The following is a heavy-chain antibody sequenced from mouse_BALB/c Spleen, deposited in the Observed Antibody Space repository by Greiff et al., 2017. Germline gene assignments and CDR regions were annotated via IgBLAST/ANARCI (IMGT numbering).Heavy chain of an antibody. J-gene: IGHJ3*01. D-gene: IGHD2-1*01. Sequence: QVQLQQPGAELVMPGASVKMSCKASGYTFTDYWMHWVKQRPGQGLEWIGAIDTSDSYTSYNQKFKGKATLTVDESSSTAYMQLSSLTSEDSAVYYCAREGNYGGAWFAYWGQGTLVTVSA. V-gene: IGHV1-69*01. CDR2: IDTSDSYT. CDR3: AREGNYGGAWFAY. CDR1: GYTFTDYW.